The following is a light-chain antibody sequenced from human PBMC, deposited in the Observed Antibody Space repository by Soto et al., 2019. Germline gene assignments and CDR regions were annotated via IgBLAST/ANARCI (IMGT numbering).Light chain of an antibody. V-gene: IGKV3-15*01. CDR2: DAS. CDR1: QSVSTN. CDR3: QQYNRWPRT. J-gene: IGKJ1*01. Sequence: EALMTQSPATLSVSPGERGTLSFRASQSVSTNLAWYQQKPGQAPRLLIYDASTRATGIPVRFSGSGSGTEFTLSISSVQPEDFAVFHCQQYNRWPRTFGQGTKV.